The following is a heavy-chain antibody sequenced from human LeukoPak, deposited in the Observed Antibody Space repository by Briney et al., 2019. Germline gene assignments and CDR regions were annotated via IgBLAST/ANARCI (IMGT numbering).Heavy chain of an antibody. V-gene: IGHV4-31*03. D-gene: IGHD2-15*01. Sequence: PSETLSLTCTVSGGSISSSDYYWSWIRQHPGKGLEWIGYIYDSGSTYYNPSLKSRITISVDTSKNQFSLRLSSVTAADTAVYYCARGARMDIAVVVANWFDPWGQGTQVTVSS. CDR1: GGSISSSDYY. CDR2: IYDSGST. J-gene: IGHJ5*02. CDR3: ARGARMDIAVVVANWFDP.